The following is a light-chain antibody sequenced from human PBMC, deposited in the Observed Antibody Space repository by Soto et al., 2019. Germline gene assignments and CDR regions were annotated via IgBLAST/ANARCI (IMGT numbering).Light chain of an antibody. CDR3: QQYDNRPP. CDR2: ETS. Sequence: DIQMTQSPSSLSASVGDRVTITCQASQDISNYLYWYQQKPGKAPKLLSYETSNLETGVPSRLSGSGSGTDFTFIICSLQPEDIATYYCQQYDNRPPFGQGTKREIK. V-gene: IGKV1-33*01. CDR1: QDISNY. J-gene: IGKJ2*01.